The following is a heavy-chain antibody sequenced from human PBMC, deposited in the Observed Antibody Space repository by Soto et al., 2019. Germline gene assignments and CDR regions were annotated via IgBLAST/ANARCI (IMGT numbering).Heavy chain of an antibody. J-gene: IGHJ6*02. V-gene: IGHV3-48*02. CDR1: GFTFSSYS. CDR2: ISSSSSTI. CDR3: ARQNDSSGYYYYYYGMDV. Sequence: EVQLVESGGGLVQPGGSLRLSCAASGFTFSSYSMNWVRQAPGKGLEWVSYISSSSSTIYYADSVKGRFTISRDNAKNSQYLQMNSLRDEDTAVYYCARQNDSSGYYYYYYGMDVWGQGTTVTVSS. D-gene: IGHD3-22*01.